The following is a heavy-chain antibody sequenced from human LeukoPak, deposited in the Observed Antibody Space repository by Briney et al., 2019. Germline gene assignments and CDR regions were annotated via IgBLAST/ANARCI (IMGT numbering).Heavy chain of an antibody. D-gene: IGHD6-19*01. V-gene: IGHV1-2*02. CDR3: ARSIAVDYFDY. Sequence: ASVKVSCKASGYTFTGYYMHWVRQAPGQGLEWMGWINPNSGGTNYAQKFKGRVTMTRDTSSSTAYMELSRLRSDDTAVYYCARSIAVDYFDYWGQGTLVTVSS. CDR1: GYTFTGYY. J-gene: IGHJ4*02. CDR2: INPNSGGT.